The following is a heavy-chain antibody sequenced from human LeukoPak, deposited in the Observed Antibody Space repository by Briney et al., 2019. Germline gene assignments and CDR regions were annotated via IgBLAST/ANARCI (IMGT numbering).Heavy chain of an antibody. J-gene: IGHJ4*02. CDR3: TRDTLDTGRAYRYTPFHFDS. CDR2: IHFTGNT. CDR1: GGSLSSHY. D-gene: IGHD3-16*02. Sequence: SETLSLTCIVSGGSLSSHYWSWIRQSPGKGLEWIGYIHFTGNTNYNPSLKSRVTMSLETSKNQFSLKLSSLTAADTAVYYCTRDTLDTGRAYRYTPFHFDSWGQGILVTVSS. V-gene: IGHV4-59*11.